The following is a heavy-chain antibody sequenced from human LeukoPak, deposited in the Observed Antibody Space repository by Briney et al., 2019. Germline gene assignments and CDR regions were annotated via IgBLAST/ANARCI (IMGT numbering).Heavy chain of an antibody. Sequence: GGSLSLSCAASGFTFSSHAMSWVRQAPGKGLEWVSAFGGSGGSTYYADSVKGRFTISRDNSKNTLYPQMNSLRADDTAVYYCARDPIFGVIKDYYYMDVWGKGTTVTVSS. CDR1: GFTFSSHA. CDR2: FGGSGGST. V-gene: IGHV3-23*01. J-gene: IGHJ6*03. CDR3: ARDPIFGVIKDYYYMDV. D-gene: IGHD3-3*01.